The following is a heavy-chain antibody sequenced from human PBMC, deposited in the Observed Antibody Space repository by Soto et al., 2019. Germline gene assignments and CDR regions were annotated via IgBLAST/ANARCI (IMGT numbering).Heavy chain of an antibody. D-gene: IGHD2-15*01. V-gene: IGHV3-23*01. CDR3: AKEGGGGNYYYYGMDV. Sequence: EVQLLESGGGLVQPGGSLRLSCAASGLTFRNYAMSWVRQAPGKGLEWVSGISGSADSTFSADSVKGRFTISRDNSKNTPYLQMNSLRAEDTAVYYCAKEGGGGNYYYYGMDVWGQGTTVTVSS. CDR1: GLTFRNYA. CDR2: ISGSADST. J-gene: IGHJ6*02.